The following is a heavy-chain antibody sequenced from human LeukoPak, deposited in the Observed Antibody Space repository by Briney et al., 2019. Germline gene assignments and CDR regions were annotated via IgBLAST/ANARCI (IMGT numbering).Heavy chain of an antibody. J-gene: IGHJ5*01. CDR1: GFTFSSYG. Sequence: GRSLRLSCAASGFTFSSYGMHWVRQAPGKGLEWVAVISYDGSNKYYADSVKGRFTISRDNSKNTLYVQMNSLRAEDTAVYYCAKEGSSGSYYDSWGQGTLVTVSS. CDR3: AKEGSSGSYYDS. CDR2: ISYDGSNK. V-gene: IGHV3-30*18. D-gene: IGHD3-10*01.